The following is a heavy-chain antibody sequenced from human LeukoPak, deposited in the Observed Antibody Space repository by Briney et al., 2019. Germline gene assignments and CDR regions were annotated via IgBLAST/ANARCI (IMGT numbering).Heavy chain of an antibody. D-gene: IGHD3-10*01. CDR1: GGSISRGSSY. Sequence: NPSETLSLTCTVSGGSISRGSSYWSWIRQPAGKELEWIGRIYSSGSTNYSPSLKSRITITIDTSKNQFSLKLTSVTAADTAVYYCARDNYYGSGSDYWGQGTLVTVSS. J-gene: IGHJ4*02. V-gene: IGHV4-61*02. CDR3: ARDNYYGSGSDY. CDR2: IYSSGST.